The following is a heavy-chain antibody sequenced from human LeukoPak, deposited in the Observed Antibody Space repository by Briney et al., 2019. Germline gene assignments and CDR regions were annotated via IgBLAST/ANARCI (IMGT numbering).Heavy chain of an antibody. Sequence: GGSLRLSCAASGFTFSSYWMSWVRQAPGKGLEWVANINPDESVGNYVDSVKGRFTISRDNAKNSLYVQMDSLTVEDTAVYYCARVRCCEGSGLVYFDPWSQGTLVTVSS. CDR1: GFTFSSYW. J-gene: IGHJ5*02. V-gene: IGHV3-7*01. CDR2: INPDESVG. D-gene: IGHD6-19*01. CDR3: ARVRCCEGSGLVYFDP.